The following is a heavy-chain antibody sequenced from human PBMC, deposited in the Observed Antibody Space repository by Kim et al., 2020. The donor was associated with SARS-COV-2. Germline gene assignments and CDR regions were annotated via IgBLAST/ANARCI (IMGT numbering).Heavy chain of an antibody. V-gene: IGHV4-34*01. Sequence: SETLSLTCAVYGGSFSGYYWSWIRQPPGKGLEWIGEINHSGSTNYNPSLKSRVTISVDTSKNQFSLKLSSVTAADTAVYYCARGRVAVAGTMMLFDIWGQGTMVTVSS. D-gene: IGHD6-19*01. CDR1: GGSFSGYY. CDR2: INHSGST. CDR3: ARGRVAVAGTMMLFDI. J-gene: IGHJ3*02.